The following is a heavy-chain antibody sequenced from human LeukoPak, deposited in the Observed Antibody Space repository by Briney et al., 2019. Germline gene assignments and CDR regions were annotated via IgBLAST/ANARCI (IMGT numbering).Heavy chain of an antibody. Sequence: ASVKVSCKASGYTFTSYGISWVRQAPGQGLEWMRWISAYNGNTNYAQKLQGRVTMTTDTSTSTAYMELRSLRSDDTAVYYCATLKTRYGDYVWFDPLGQGTLVTVSS. J-gene: IGHJ5*02. V-gene: IGHV1-18*01. D-gene: IGHD4-17*01. CDR3: ATLKTRYGDYVWFDP. CDR1: GYTFTSYG. CDR2: ISAYNGNT.